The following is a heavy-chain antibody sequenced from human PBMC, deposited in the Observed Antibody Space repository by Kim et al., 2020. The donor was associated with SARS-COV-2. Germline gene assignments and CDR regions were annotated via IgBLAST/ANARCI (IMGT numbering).Heavy chain of an antibody. CDR3: ARVYRSGYSYGSSNDAFDI. J-gene: IGHJ3*02. CDR2: ISSSSSYI. CDR1: GFTFSSYS. Sequence: GGSLRLSCAASGFTFSSYSMNWVRQAPGKGLEWVSSISSSSSYIYYADSVKGRFTISRDNAKNSLYLQMNSLRAEDTAVYYCARVYRSGYSYGSSNDAFDIWGQGTMVTVSS. V-gene: IGHV3-21*01. D-gene: IGHD5-18*01.